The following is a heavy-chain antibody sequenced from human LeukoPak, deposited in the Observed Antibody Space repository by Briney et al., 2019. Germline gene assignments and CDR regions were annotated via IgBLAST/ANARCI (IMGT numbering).Heavy chain of an antibody. Sequence: APVKVSCKASGYTFTSYYMHWVRQAPGQGLEWMGWIKPNSGDTRSAQKFQGRVTMTRDTSISTAYMELSSLRYDDTAVYYCATNILVRDIINWFDPWGQGTLVTVSS. V-gene: IGHV1-2*02. CDR1: GYTFTSYY. CDR3: ATNILVRDIINWFDP. CDR2: IKPNSGDT. J-gene: IGHJ5*02. D-gene: IGHD3-10*01.